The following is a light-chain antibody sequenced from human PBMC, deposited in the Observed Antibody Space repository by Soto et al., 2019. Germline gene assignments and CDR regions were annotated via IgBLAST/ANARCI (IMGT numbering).Light chain of an antibody. Sequence: DVQMTQSPSSLSASVGDRVTITCRASQSISRQLNWYQQKPGQAPNLLIFGASGLQSGVPSRFAGNGSGTDFTLTISGLQPDDFASYYCQQYNNYWTFGQGTKVEIK. CDR1: QSISRQ. J-gene: IGKJ1*01. CDR2: GAS. V-gene: IGKV1-39*01. CDR3: QQYNNYWT.